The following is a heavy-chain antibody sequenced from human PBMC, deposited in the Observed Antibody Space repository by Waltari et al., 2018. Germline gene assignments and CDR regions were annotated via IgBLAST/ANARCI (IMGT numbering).Heavy chain of an antibody. CDR3: ASPVGELLKPLDY. V-gene: IGHV3-48*03. D-gene: IGHD3-10*01. CDR1: GFTFSSYE. J-gene: IGHJ4*02. CDR2: ISSSGSTI. Sequence: EVQLVESGGGLVQPGGSLRLSCAASGFTFSSYEMNWVRKAPGKGLEWVSYISSSGSTIYYADSVKGRFTISRDNAKNSLYLQMNSLRAEDTAVYYCASPVGELLKPLDYWGQGTLVTVSS.